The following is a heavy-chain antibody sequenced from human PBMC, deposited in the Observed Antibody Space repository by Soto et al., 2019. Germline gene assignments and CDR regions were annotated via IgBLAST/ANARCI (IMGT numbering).Heavy chain of an antibody. CDR1: GWYFSGYY. CDR2: INHSGST. V-gene: IGHV4-34*01. Sequence: SETLSLTCAVYGWYFSGYYWSWIRQPPGKGLEWIGEINHSGSTNYNPSLKSRVTISVDTSKNQFSLKLSSVTAADTAVYYCARDAGLHLGELSLARDYWGQGTLVTVSS. J-gene: IGHJ4*02. D-gene: IGHD3-16*02. CDR3: ARDAGLHLGELSLARDY.